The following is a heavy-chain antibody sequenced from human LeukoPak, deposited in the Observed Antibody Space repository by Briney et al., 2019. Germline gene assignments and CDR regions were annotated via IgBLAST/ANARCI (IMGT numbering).Heavy chain of an antibody. Sequence: ASVKVSCKASGYTFTSYGISWVRQAPGQGLEWMGWISAYNGNTNYAQKLQGRVTMTTDTSTSTAYMELRSLRSDDTAVYYCARRGRWFGELKARYYYYYYMDVWGKGTTVTVSS. J-gene: IGHJ6*03. V-gene: IGHV1-18*01. CDR3: ARRGRWFGELKARYYYYYYMDV. D-gene: IGHD3-10*01. CDR1: GYTFTSYG. CDR2: ISAYNGNT.